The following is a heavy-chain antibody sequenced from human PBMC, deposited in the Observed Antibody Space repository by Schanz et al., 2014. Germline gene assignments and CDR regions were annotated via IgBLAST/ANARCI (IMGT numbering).Heavy chain of an antibody. CDR3: ARGIPYCSRASCSGWDAYDA. Sequence: QVQLVQSGAEVKKPGASVKVSCKASGYTFTSYGITWVRQAPGQGLEWMGWISAYNGHTTYAQKFQGIVTMTTDTSTSTADMELRTVRYDDTTMYYCARGIPYCSRASCSGWDAYDAWGQGTLVTVSS. D-gene: IGHD2-2*01. CDR2: ISAYNGHT. CDR1: GYTFTSYG. V-gene: IGHV1-18*01. J-gene: IGHJ3*01.